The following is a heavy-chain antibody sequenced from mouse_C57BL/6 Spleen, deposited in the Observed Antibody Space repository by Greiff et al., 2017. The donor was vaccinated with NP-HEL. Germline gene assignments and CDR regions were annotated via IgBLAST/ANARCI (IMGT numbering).Heavy chain of an antibody. CDR1: GFSLTSYG. J-gene: IGHJ4*01. Sequence: VLLVESGPGLVAPSPSLSITCTVSGFSLTSYGVHWVRQPPGKGLEWLVVIWSDGSTTYNSALNSRLSISQDNSKSQVFLKMNSLQTDDTSMYYSARQEIYEGAMDCWGQGTSVTVAS. CDR2: IWSDGST. V-gene: IGHV2-6-1*01. D-gene: IGHD2-3*01. CDR3: ARQEIYEGAMDC.